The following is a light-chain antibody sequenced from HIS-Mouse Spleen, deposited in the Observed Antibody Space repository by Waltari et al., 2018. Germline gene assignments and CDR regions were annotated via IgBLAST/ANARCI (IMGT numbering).Light chain of an antibody. CDR1: QGISNY. CDR2: AAS. J-gene: IGKJ1*01. V-gene: IGKV1-17*03. Sequence: DIQMTQSPSAMSASVGDRVTIPCRASQGISNYLAWFQQKPGKVPKRLTYAASSLQSGVPSRFSGSGSGTDFTLTISSLQPEDFATYYCLQHNSYLTWTFGQGTKVEIK. CDR3: LQHNSYLTWT.